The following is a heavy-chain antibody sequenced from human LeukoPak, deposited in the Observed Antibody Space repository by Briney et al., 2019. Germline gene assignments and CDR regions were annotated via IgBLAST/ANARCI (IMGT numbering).Heavy chain of an antibody. CDR3: ARGGLLWLGGGVDY. V-gene: IGHV3-21*01. Sequence: GGSLRLSCAASGFTFSSYSMNWVRQAPGKGLEWVSSISSSSSYIYYADSVKGRFTISRDNAKNSLYLQMNSLRAEDTAVYYCARGGLLWLGGGVDYWGQGTLVTVSS. J-gene: IGHJ4*02. CDR1: GFTFSSYS. D-gene: IGHD3-10*01. CDR2: ISSSSSYI.